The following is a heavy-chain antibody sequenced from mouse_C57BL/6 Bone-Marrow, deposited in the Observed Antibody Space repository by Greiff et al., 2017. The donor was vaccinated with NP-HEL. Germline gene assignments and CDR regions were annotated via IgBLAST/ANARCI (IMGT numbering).Heavy chain of an antibody. CDR3: TTGGSSPYAMDY. D-gene: IGHD1-1*01. Sequence: EVQLQQSGAELVRPGASVKLSCTVSGFNIKDDYMHWVKQRPEQGLEWIGWIDPENGDTEYASKFQGKATITADTSSNTPYLQLSSLTSEDTAVYYCTTGGSSPYAMDYWGQGTSVTVSS. J-gene: IGHJ4*01. CDR2: IDPENGDT. V-gene: IGHV14-4*01. CDR1: GFNIKDDY.